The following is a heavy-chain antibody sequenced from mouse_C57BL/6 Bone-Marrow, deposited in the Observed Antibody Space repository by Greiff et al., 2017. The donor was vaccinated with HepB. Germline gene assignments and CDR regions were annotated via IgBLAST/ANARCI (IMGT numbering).Heavy chain of an antibody. V-gene: IGHV1-72*01. CDR1: GYTFTSYW. J-gene: IGHJ4*01. Sequence: QVHVKQPGAELVKPGASVKLSCKASGYTFTSYWMHWVKQRPGRGLEWIGRIDPNSGGTKYNEKFKSKATLTVDKPSSTAYMQLSSLTSEDSAVYYCARSRYYGSSYGYYAMDYWGQGTSVTVSS. CDR2: IDPNSGGT. CDR3: ARSRYYGSSYGYYAMDY. D-gene: IGHD1-1*01.